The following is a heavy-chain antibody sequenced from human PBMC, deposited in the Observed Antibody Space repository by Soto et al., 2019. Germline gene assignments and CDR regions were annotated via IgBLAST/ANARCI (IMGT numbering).Heavy chain of an antibody. CDR1: GFTFSSYA. CDR2: ISVSGGST. Sequence: GGSLRLSCAASGFTFSSYAMSWVRQAPGKGLEWVSAISVSGGSTYYADSVKGRFTISRDNSKNTLYLQMNSLRAEDTAVYYCAKDDCSGGSCQYAFDIWGQGTMVTVSS. J-gene: IGHJ3*02. CDR3: AKDDCSGGSCQYAFDI. V-gene: IGHV3-23*01. D-gene: IGHD2-15*01.